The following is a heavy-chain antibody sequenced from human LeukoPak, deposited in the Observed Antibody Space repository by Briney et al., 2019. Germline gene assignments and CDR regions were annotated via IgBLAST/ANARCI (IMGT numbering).Heavy chain of an antibody. CDR1: GFTFSSYA. D-gene: IGHD2-2*01. Sequence: GGSLRLSCAASGFTFSSYAMSWVRQAPGKGLEWVANINQDESKKYYVDSVKGRFTISRDNAKNSLYLQMSSLRAEDTAVYYCARDHAYRTDYWGQVTLVTVSS. V-gene: IGHV3-7*01. CDR2: INQDESKK. J-gene: IGHJ4*02. CDR3: ARDHAYRTDY.